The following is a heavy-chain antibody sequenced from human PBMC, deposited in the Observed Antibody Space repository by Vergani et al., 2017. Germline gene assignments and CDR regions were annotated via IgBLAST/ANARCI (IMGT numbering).Heavy chain of an antibody. CDR1: GGSISSYY. J-gene: IGHJ4*02. D-gene: IGHD3-10*01. CDR3: ARDRFPMVRGVNTPAVDPFDY. CDR2: IYTSGRT. Sequence: QVQLQESGPGLVKPSETLSLTCTVSGGSISSYYWSWIRQPPGKGLEWIGYIYTSGRTNYNPSLKSRVTISVDTSKNQFSLKLSSVTAADTAVYYCARDRFPMVRGVNTPAVDPFDYWGQGTLVTVSS. V-gene: IGHV4-4*09.